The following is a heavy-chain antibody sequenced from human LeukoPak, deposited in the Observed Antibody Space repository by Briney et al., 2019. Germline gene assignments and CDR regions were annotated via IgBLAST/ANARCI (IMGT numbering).Heavy chain of an antibody. CDR3: ARYSSSSGGPSYYLDY. V-gene: IGHV3-74*01. CDR2: ISGDGRGT. J-gene: IGHJ4*02. D-gene: IGHD6-6*01. CDR1: GFTLRNYW. Sequence: GGSLRLSCAASGFTLRNYWMHWVRQVPGRGLVWVSRISGDGRGTNYADSVKGRFTISRDNAKNTVYLQINNLRAQDTAVYFCARYSSSSGGPSYYLDYWGQGTLVTVSS.